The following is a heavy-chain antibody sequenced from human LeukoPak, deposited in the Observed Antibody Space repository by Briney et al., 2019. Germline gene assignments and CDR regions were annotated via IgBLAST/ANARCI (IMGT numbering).Heavy chain of an antibody. CDR1: GYTITRYA. V-gene: IGHV7-4-1*02. Sequence: ASVKVSCKTSGYTITRYALNWVRQAPGQGLEWMGWINTNTANPTYAQGFTGRFVFSLDTSVSTACLQITSLKAEDTAVYYCAREVRDGYNNFDYWGQGTLVTVSS. CDR2: INTNTANP. D-gene: IGHD5-24*01. J-gene: IGHJ4*02. CDR3: AREVRDGYNNFDY.